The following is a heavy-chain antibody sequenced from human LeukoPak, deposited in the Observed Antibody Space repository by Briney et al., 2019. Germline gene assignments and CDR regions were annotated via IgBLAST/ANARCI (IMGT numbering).Heavy chain of an antibody. J-gene: IGHJ6*02. Sequence: GGSLRLSCAASGFTLSSYGMHWVRQAPGKGLEWVAIISYDGSNKYYAESVKGRFTLSRDNSKNTLYLQMNSLRVEDTAVYYCARDKGVAAAPGDVWGQGTTVTVSS. CDR1: GFTLSSYG. D-gene: IGHD6-13*01. V-gene: IGHV3-30*03. CDR2: ISYDGSNK. CDR3: ARDKGVAAAPGDV.